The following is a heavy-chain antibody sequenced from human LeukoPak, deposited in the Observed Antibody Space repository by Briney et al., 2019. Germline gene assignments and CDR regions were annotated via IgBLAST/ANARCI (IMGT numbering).Heavy chain of an antibody. V-gene: IGHV1-24*01. D-gene: IGHD3-9*01. CDR3: ATKVPNYDILTGYVDIYYYYMDV. J-gene: IGHJ6*03. Sequence: ASVKVSCKVSGYTLTELSIQWVRQAPGKGLEWMGGFDPKHGKKIYAQKYHGRVTMTEDTSTDTAYMELSSLRSEDTAIYFCATKVPNYDILTGYVDIYYYYMDVWGKGTTVTVSS. CDR1: GYTLTELS. CDR2: FDPKHGKK.